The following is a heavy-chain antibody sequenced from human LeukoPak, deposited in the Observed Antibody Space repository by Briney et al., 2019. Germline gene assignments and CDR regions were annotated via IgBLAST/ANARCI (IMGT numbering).Heavy chain of an antibody. J-gene: IGHJ5*02. CDR3: ARHWGSRRNLIVVVTAAPNWFDP. Sequence: SETLSLTCTVSGGSISSSSYYWGWIRQPPGKGLEWIGSIYYSGSTYYNPSLKSRVTISVDTSKNQFSLKLSSVTAADTAVYYCARHWGSRRNLIVVVTAAPNWFDPWGQGTLVTVSS. D-gene: IGHD2-2*01. V-gene: IGHV4-39*01. CDR1: GGSISSSSYY. CDR2: IYYSGST.